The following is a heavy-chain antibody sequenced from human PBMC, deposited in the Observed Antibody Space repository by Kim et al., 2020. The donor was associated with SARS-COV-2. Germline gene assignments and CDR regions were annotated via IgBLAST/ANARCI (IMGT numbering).Heavy chain of an antibody. CDR1: GFTFSSYW. Sequence: GGSLRLSCGASGFTFSSYWMHWVRQAPGKGLEWVSVINSDGRSTSYADSVKGRFTIPRNNAKSTLDLQMDSLRAEDTAVYYCARVALRYSSSWYEGDFDYWGQGALVTVSS. J-gene: IGHJ4*02. CDR3: ARVALRYSSSWYEGDFDY. CDR2: INSDGRST. V-gene: IGHV3-74*01. D-gene: IGHD6-13*01.